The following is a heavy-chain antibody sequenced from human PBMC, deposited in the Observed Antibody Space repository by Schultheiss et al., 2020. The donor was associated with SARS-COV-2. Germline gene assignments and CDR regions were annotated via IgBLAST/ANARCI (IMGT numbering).Heavy chain of an antibody. CDR2: ISSSGSTI. D-gene: IGHD6-13*01. V-gene: IGHV3-48*03. J-gene: IGHJ6*02. CDR3: AKDRGSSWFRTDYGMDV. CDR1: GFTFSSYE. Sequence: GGSLRLSCAASGFTFSSYEMNWVRQAPGKGLEWVSYISSSGSTIYYADSVKGRFTISRDNAKNSLYLQMNSLRAEDTAVYYCAKDRGSSWFRTDYGMDVWGQGTTVTVSS.